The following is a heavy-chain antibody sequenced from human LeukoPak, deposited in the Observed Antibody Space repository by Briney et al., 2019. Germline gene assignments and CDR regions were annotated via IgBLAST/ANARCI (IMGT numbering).Heavy chain of an antibody. CDR2: ISPGGGTT. Sequence: GGSLGLSCAVSGFAFGSEAMSWVRQSPARGLEWVASISPGGGTTYYADYVKGRFTISRDNSKNTLYLQMNSLRAEDTAVYYCARDAPGDRDLGLFDYWGQGTLVTVSS. J-gene: IGHJ4*02. D-gene: IGHD3-16*01. CDR1: GFAFGSEA. V-gene: IGHV3-23*01. CDR3: ARDAPGDRDLGLFDY.